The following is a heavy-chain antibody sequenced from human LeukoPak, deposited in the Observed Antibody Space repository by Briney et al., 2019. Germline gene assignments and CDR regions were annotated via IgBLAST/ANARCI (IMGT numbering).Heavy chain of an antibody. D-gene: IGHD6-6*01. CDR3: SRLLPSRPDFYFDY. Sequence: SETLSLTCTVSGASISSDYWSWIRQPPGRRPEWIGYIYSSGTTKYNPPLQSRVTISIDTSKNQFSLKLTSMTAADTAVYFCSRLLPSRPDFYFDYWGQGTLVTVSS. CDR1: GASISSDY. V-gene: IGHV4-4*09. CDR2: IYSSGTT. J-gene: IGHJ4*02.